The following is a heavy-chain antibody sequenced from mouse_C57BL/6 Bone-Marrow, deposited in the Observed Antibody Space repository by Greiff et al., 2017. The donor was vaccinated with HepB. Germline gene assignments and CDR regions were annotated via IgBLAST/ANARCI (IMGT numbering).Heavy chain of an antibody. J-gene: IGHJ2*01. V-gene: IGHV5-2*01. CDR1: VYDFPSLY. Sequence: EVMLVESGGGLVQPGESLTLSCVSSVYDFPSLYLSWIRKTPEKWLELVAAINSDGGSTYYPDTMERRFIISRNNTKKTLYLKMSSLRSEDTALYYCAIMITNYWGQGTTLTVSS. CDR2: INSDGGST. CDR3: AIMITNY. D-gene: IGHD2-4*01.